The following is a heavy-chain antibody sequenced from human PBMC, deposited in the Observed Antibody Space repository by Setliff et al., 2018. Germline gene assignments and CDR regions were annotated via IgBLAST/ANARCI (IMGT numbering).Heavy chain of an antibody. J-gene: IGHJ5*02. CDR3: SARTVAARSLDT. CDR1: GFTFSTYN. V-gene: IGHV3-48*01. D-gene: IGHD6-13*01. Sequence: PGGSLRLSCAASGFTFSTYNMNWVRQAPGKGLEWVSYISFSSSTIYYADSVKGRFTISRDNAKNSLYLQMNSLRAEDTAVYYCSARTVAARSLDTWGQGTLVTVSS. CDR2: ISFSSSTI.